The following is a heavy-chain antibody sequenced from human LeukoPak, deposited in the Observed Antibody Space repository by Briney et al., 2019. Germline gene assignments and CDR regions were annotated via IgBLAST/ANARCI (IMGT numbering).Heavy chain of an antibody. J-gene: IGHJ4*02. CDR3: ARDHGDYFFEY. Sequence: QPGRSLRLSCTASGFTFSSYSLNWVRQAPGKGLEWVSVIYTRGSTYYADSVKGRFTISRDNSKNTLYLQMSSLRAEDTAVYYCARDHGDYFFEYWGQGTLVTVSS. CDR1: GFTFSSYS. CDR2: IYTRGST. V-gene: IGHV3-66*01. D-gene: IGHD4-17*01.